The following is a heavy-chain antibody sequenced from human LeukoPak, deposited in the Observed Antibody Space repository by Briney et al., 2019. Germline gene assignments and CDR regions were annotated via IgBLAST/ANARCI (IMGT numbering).Heavy chain of an antibody. J-gene: IGHJ4*02. Sequence: GRSLRLSCAASGFTFSSYGMHWVRQAPGKGLEWVAVISYDGSNKYYADSVKGRFTISRDNSKNTLYPQMNSLRAEDTAVYYCAKDATGLIWTYYFDYWGQGTLVTVSS. CDR3: AKDATGLIWTYYFDY. D-gene: IGHD2-21*01. V-gene: IGHV3-30*18. CDR1: GFTFSSYG. CDR2: ISYDGSNK.